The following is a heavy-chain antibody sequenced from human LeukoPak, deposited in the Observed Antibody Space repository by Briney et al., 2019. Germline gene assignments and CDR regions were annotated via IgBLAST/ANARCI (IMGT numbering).Heavy chain of an antibody. CDR2: MNPNSGNT. V-gene: IGHV1-8*03. CDR1: GYTFTSYD. D-gene: IGHD5-24*01. CDR3: ARGSRGLQDTYYYYYYYMDV. J-gene: IGHJ6*03. Sequence: ASVKVSCKASGYTFTSYDINWVRQATGQGLEWMGWMNPNSGNTGYAQKFQGRVTITRNTSISTAYMELSSLRSEDTAVYYCARGSRGLQDTYYYYYYYMDVWGKGTTVTVSS.